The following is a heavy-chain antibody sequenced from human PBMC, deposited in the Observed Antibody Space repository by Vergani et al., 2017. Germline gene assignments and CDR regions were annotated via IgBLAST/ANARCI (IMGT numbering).Heavy chain of an antibody. CDR1: GGSISSGSYY. D-gene: IGHD1-14*01. V-gene: IGHV4-61*02. Sequence: QVQLQESGPGLVKPSQTLSLTCTVSGGSISSGSYYWGWIRQPAGKGLEWIGRVFTSGSTNYNPSLKSRVTISVDTSKNQCSLKLSSVTAADTAVYYCAREARLNPQLVYWGQGTLVTVSS. CDR3: AREARLNPQLVY. CDR2: VFTSGST. J-gene: IGHJ4*02.